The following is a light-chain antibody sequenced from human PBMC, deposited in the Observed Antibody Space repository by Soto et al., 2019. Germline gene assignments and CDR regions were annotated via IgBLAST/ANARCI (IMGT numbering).Light chain of an antibody. J-gene: IGKJ1*01. CDR3: QQSGSSPGT. Sequence: EIVLTQSPGTLSLSPGERATLSCRASQSVGSIYLAWYQQKPGQAPRLLIYDVSSRATGIPDRFSGSGSGTDFTLTISRLEPEDFAVYYCQQSGSSPGTFGQGTKVEIK. CDR1: QSVGSIY. CDR2: DVS. V-gene: IGKV3-20*01.